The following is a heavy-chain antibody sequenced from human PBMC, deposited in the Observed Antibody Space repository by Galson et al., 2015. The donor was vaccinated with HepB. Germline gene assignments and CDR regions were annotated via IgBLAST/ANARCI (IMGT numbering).Heavy chain of an antibody. CDR1: GFTFSSYW. CDR2: INSDGSST. V-gene: IGHV3-74*01. D-gene: IGHD4-11*01. CDR3: ARGSYSSLWYYYYGMDV. Sequence: SLRLSCAASGFTFSSYWMHWVRQAPGKGLVWVSRINSDGSSTSYADSVKGRFTISRDNAKNTLYLQMNSLRAEDTAVYYCARGSYSSLWYYYYGMDVWGQGTTVTVSS. J-gene: IGHJ6*02.